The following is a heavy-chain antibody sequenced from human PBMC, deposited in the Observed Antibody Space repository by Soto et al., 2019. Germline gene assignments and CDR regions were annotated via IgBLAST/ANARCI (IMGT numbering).Heavy chain of an antibody. CDR3: ATRSGGGGAFDF. Sequence: EVKLVESGGGLVQPGGSLRLSCAASGFTFSRYEMNWVRQAPGKGLEWISYIHSSGTTIYYADSVKGRFTISRDNAKNSRCLQMNSLSAEDTAVYYCATRSGGGGAFDFWGQGTMVTVSS. V-gene: IGHV3-48*03. CDR1: GFTFSRYE. CDR2: IHSSGTTI. D-gene: IGHD3-10*01. J-gene: IGHJ3*01.